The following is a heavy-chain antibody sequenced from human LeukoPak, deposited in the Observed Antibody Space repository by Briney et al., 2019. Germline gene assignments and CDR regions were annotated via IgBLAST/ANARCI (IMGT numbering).Heavy chain of an antibody. D-gene: IGHD3-22*01. V-gene: IGHV4-59*08. J-gene: IGHJ4*02. CDR2: IYYSGST. CDR3: ASRTIGSGYYLGY. Sequence: PSETLSLICTVSGGSISSYYWSWIRQPPGKGLEWIGYIYYSGSTNYNPSLKSRVTISVDTSKNQFSLKLSSVTAADTAVYYCASRTIGSGYYLGYWGQGTLVTVSS. CDR1: GGSISSYY.